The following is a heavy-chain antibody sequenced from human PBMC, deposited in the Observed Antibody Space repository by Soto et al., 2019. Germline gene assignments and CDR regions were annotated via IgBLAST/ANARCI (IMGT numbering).Heavy chain of an antibody. CDR3: ARMPPKGYYYYYGMDV. Sequence: QVTLKESGPVLVKPTETLTLTCTVSGFSLSNARMGVSWIRQPPGKALEWLAHIFSNDEKSHSTSLKSRLTISKDTSKSQVVLTMTNMDPVDTATYYCARMPPKGYYYYYGMDVWGQGTTVTVSS. CDR1: GFSLSNARMG. CDR2: IFSNDEK. J-gene: IGHJ6*02. V-gene: IGHV2-26*01.